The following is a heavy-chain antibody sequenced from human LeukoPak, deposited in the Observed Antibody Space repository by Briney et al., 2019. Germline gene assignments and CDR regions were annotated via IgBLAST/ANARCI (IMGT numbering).Heavy chain of an antibody. CDR1: GYTFTSYG. D-gene: IGHD4-23*01. V-gene: IGHV1-18*01. J-gene: IGHJ4*02. CDR3: ARGAHKRDDYGGFFDY. CDR2: ISAYNGNT. Sequence: GASVRVSCKASGYTFTSYGISWVRQAPGQGLEWMGWISAYNGNTNYAQKLQGRVTMTTDTSTSTAYMELRSLRSDDTAVYYCARGAHKRDDYGGFFDYWGQGTLVTVSS.